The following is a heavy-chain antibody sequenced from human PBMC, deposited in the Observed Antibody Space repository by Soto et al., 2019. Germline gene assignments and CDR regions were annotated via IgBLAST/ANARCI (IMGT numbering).Heavy chain of an antibody. CDR1: GFTFSSYA. Sequence: EVQLLGSGGGLVQPGGSLRLSCAAAGFTFSSYAMNWVRQAPGKGLEWVSAITSSGDSTYYADSVKGRFTISRDNSENTLYLQMYSLRAEDTALYYCARRSRYNSGTFDYWDQGTLVTVSS. CDR2: ITSSGDST. J-gene: IGHJ4*02. D-gene: IGHD6-19*01. CDR3: ARRSRYNSGTFDY. V-gene: IGHV3-23*01.